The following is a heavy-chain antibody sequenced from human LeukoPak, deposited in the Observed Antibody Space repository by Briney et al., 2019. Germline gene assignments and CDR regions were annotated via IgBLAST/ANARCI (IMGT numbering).Heavy chain of an antibody. CDR1: GFTFSSYG. Sequence: PGGSLRLSCAASGFTFSSYGMSWVRQAPGKGLEWMARIKPDGTEKFYVDSVKGRFTISRDNANNSLCLQMNSLRAEDTAVYYCARIRMYGSGYFDYWGQGTLVTVSS. CDR3: ARIRMYGSGYFDY. CDR2: IKPDGTEK. D-gene: IGHD3-10*01. J-gene: IGHJ4*02. V-gene: IGHV3-7*04.